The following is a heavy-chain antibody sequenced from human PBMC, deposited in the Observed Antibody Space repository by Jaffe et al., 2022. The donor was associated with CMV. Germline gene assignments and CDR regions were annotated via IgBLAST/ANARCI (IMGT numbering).Heavy chain of an antibody. J-gene: IGHJ6*02. Sequence: QVQLVQSGAEVKKPGASVKVSCKVSGYTLTELSMHWVRQAPGKGLEWMGGFDPEDGETIYAQKFQGRVTMTEDTSTDTAYMELSSLRSEDTAVYYCATASIAVAGTRYYYGMDVWGQGTTVTVSS. V-gene: IGHV1-24*01. CDR1: GYTLTELS. CDR3: ATASIAVAGTRYYYGMDV. CDR2: FDPEDGET. D-gene: IGHD6-19*01.